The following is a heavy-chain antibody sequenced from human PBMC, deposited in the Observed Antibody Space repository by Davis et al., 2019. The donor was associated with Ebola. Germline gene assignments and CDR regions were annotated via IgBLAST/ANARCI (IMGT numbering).Heavy chain of an antibody. CDR1: RYSFTNYW. CDR2: AYPGDSAT. J-gene: IGHJ4*02. V-gene: IGHV5-51*01. Sequence: GESLKISCKASRYSFTNYWIGWVRQMPGKGLEWMGIAYPGDSATRYSPSFQGRVTMSVDRSITTAYLQLSSLKASDTAIYYCASTYYWGQGTLVTVSS. CDR3: ASTYY.